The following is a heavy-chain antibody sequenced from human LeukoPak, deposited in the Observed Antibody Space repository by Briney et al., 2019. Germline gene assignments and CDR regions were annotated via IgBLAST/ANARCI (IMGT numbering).Heavy chain of an antibody. V-gene: IGHV1-18*01. Sequence: ASVKVSCKASGYTFTSYGFSWVRQAPGQGLEWMGWISAYNGNTNYAQKLQGRVTMTTDTSTNTAYMELRSLRSDDTAVYYCARDWGMLRGLYYFDYWGQGTLVTVSS. J-gene: IGHJ4*02. CDR3: ARDWGMLRGLYYFDY. D-gene: IGHD3-10*01. CDR2: ISAYNGNT. CDR1: GYTFTSYG.